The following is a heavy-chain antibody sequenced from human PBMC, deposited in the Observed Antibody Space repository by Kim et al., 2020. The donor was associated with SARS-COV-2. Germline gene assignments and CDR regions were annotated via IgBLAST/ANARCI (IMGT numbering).Heavy chain of an antibody. V-gene: IGHV4-39*01. CDR2: IYYSGST. CDR3: ARQWAGIQGPYYFDY. CDR1: GGSISSSSYY. Sequence: SETLSLTCTVSGGSISSSSYYWGWIRQPPGKGLEWIGSIYYSGSTYYNSSLKSRVTISLDTSKDQFSLKLSSVTATDTAVYYCARQWAGIQGPYYFDYWGQGTLVTVSS. D-gene: IGHD6-19*01. J-gene: IGHJ4*02.